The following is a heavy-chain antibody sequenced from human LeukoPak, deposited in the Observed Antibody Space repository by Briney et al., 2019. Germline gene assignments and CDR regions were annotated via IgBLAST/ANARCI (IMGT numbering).Heavy chain of an antibody. CDR2: ISGSGGRT. CDR1: GFTFSSYA. CDR3: AKDKNTAMAYYFDY. J-gene: IGHJ4*02. Sequence: PGGSLRLSCAASGFTFSSYAMSWVRQAPGKGLEWVSTISGSGGRTYYADSVKGRFTISRDNAKNSLYLQMNSLRAEDTALYYCAKDKNTAMAYYFDYWGQGTLVTVSS. D-gene: IGHD5-18*01. V-gene: IGHV3-23*01.